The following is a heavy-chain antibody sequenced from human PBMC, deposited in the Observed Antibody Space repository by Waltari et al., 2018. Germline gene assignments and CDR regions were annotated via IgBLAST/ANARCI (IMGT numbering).Heavy chain of an antibody. V-gene: IGHV1-69-2*01. CDR1: GSTFTDYY. J-gene: IGHJ5*02. D-gene: IGHD3-22*01. CDR2: VDPEDGET. CDR3: ATSPTYYYDSSGYSWFDP. Sequence: EVQLVQSGAEVKKPGATVKISCKASGSTFTDYYIHWVQPAPGKGLEWMGRVDPEDGETIYAEKFQGRVTITADTSTDTAYMELSSLRSEDTAVYYCATSPTYYYDSSGYSWFDPWGQGTLVTVSS.